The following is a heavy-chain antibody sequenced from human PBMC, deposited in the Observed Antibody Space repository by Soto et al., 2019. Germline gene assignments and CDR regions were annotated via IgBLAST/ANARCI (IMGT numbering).Heavy chain of an antibody. Sequence: QVQLVQSGAEVKKPGASVKVSCKASGYSFLDYDINWVRQATGQGREWMGWMTPNSGNTGYAQKFQGRVTFTRDTSIGTAYMELSSLKSEDTAVYYCARNPYSSGLFDPWGQGTLVTVSS. V-gene: IGHV1-8*01. J-gene: IGHJ5*02. D-gene: IGHD6-19*01. CDR3: ARNPYSSGLFDP. CDR1: GYSFLDYD. CDR2: MTPNSGNT.